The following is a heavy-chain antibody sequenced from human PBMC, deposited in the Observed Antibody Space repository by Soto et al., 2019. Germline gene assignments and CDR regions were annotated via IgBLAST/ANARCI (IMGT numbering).Heavy chain of an antibody. CDR3: ARELVTAPFDY. D-gene: IGHD5-18*01. CDR2: ISSSSSYI. J-gene: IGHJ4*02. Sequence: GGSLRLSCAASGFTFSSYSMNWVRQAPGKGLEWVSSISSSSSYIYYADSVKGRFTISRDNAKNSLYLQMNSLRAEDTAVYYCARELVTAPFDYWGQGTLVTVSS. V-gene: IGHV3-21*04. CDR1: GFTFSSYS.